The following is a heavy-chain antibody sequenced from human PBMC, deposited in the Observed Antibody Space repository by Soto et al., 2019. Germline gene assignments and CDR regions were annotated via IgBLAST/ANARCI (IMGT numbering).Heavy chain of an antibody. CDR3: TKGESELWFGELGYYYGMDV. V-gene: IGHV3-73*01. D-gene: IGHD3-10*01. CDR2: IRSKANSYAT. J-gene: IGHJ6*02. Sequence: EVQLVESGGGLVQPGGSLKLSCAASGFTFSGSAMHWVRQASGKGLEWVGRIRSKANSYATAYAASVKGRFTISRDDSKNTAYLQMNSLKTEDTAVYYCTKGESELWFGELGYYYGMDVWGQGTTVTVSS. CDR1: GFTFSGSA.